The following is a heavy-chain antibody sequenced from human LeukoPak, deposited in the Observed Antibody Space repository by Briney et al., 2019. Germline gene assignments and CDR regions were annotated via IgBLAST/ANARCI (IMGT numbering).Heavy chain of an antibody. CDR1: GFTFSGYW. Sequence: GGSLRLSCAASGFTFSGYWMHWVRQAPGKGLVWVSRINTDGSSTSYADSVKGRFTISRDNAKNTLYLQMNSLRAEDTAVYYCARDKYSSSWSDYWGQGTLVTVSS. CDR3: ARDKYSSSWSDY. CDR2: INTDGSST. J-gene: IGHJ4*02. D-gene: IGHD6-13*01. V-gene: IGHV3-74*01.